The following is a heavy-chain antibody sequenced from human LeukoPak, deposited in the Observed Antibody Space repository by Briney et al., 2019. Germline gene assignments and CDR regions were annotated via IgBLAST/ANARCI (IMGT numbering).Heavy chain of an antibody. Sequence: SETLSLTCAVYGVSFSGYYWSWIRQPPGKGLEWIGEINHSGSTNYNPSLKSRVTISVDTSKNQFSLKLSSVTAADTAVYYCASRCDFWSGYTSSWFDPWGQGTLVTVSS. CDR1: GVSFSGYY. D-gene: IGHD3-3*01. V-gene: IGHV4-34*01. J-gene: IGHJ5*02. CDR2: INHSGST. CDR3: ASRCDFWSGYTSSWFDP.